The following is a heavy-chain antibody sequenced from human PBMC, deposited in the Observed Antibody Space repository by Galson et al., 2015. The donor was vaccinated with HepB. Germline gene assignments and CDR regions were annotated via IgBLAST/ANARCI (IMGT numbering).Heavy chain of an antibody. Sequence: SVKVSCKASGYTFTSYYIHWVRQAPGQGLEWMGIINPSGGSTGHAQNFQGRVTMTRDTSTSTIYMELSSLRSEDTAVYYCARSPQAVPRVRFDYWGQGTLVTVSS. J-gene: IGHJ4*02. CDR2: INPSGGST. CDR1: GYTFTSYY. CDR3: ARSPQAVPRVRFDY. D-gene: IGHD2-15*01. V-gene: IGHV1-46*01.